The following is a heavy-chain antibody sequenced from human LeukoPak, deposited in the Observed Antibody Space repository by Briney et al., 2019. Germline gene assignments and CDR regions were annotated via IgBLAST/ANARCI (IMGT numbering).Heavy chain of an antibody. CDR1: GGSFSSSNW. J-gene: IGHJ3*02. Sequence: SETLSLTCAVYGGSFSSSNWWSWVRQPPGKGLEWIGEIYHSGSTNYNPSLKSRVTISVDKSKNQFSLKLSSVTAADTAVYYCARSGPRGFDGAFDIWGQGTMVTVSS. V-gene: IGHV4-4*02. D-gene: IGHD3-10*01. CDR3: ARSGPRGFDGAFDI. CDR2: IYHSGST.